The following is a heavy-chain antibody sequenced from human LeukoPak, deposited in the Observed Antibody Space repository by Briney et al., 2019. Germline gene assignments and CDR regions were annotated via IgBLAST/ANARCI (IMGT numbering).Heavy chain of an antibody. CDR1: GGSISSGGYS. CDR3: ARVHSSGWYRDDY. CDR2: IYHSGST. J-gene: IGHJ4*02. V-gene: IGHV4-30-2*01. Sequence: SETLSLTCAVSGGSISSGGYSWSWIRQPPGKGLEWIGYIYHSGSTYYSPSLKSRVTISVDRSKNQFSLKLSSVTAADTAVYYCARVHSSGWYRDDYWGQGTLVTVSS. D-gene: IGHD6-19*01.